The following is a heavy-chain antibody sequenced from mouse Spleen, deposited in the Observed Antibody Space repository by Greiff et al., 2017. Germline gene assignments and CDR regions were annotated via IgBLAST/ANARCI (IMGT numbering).Heavy chain of an antibody. CDR1: GFTFSSYG. Sequence: EVQLQESGGDLVKPGGSLKLSCAASGFTFSSYGMSWVRQTPDKRLEWVATISSGGSYTYYPDSVKGRFTISRDNAKNTLYLQMSSLKSEDTAMYYCARHVNYGSSYWYFDVCGAGTTVTVSS. J-gene: IGHJ1*01. D-gene: IGHD1-1*01. CDR3: ARHVNYGSSYWYFDV. CDR2: ISSGGSYT. V-gene: IGHV5-6*01.